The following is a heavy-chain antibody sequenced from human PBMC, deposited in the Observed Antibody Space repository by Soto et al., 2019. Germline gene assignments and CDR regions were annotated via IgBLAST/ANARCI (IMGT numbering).Heavy chain of an antibody. V-gene: IGHV1-69*13. D-gene: IGHD3-22*01. J-gene: IGHJ1*01. CDR3: ARGASDSSGYEYFQH. Sequence: GASVKVSCKASGGTFSSYAISWVRQAPGQGLEWMGGIIPIFGTANYAQKFQGRVTITADESTSTAYMELSSLRSEDTAVYYCARGASDSSGYEYFQHWRQRCLVTVSS. CDR1: GGTFSSYA. CDR2: IIPIFGTA.